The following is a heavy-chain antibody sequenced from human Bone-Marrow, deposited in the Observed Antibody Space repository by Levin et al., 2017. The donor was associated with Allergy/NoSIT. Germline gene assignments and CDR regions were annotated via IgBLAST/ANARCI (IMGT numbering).Heavy chain of an antibody. J-gene: IGHJ4*02. Sequence: GGSLRLSCAASGLTFSSYAMSWVRQAPGKGLEWVSGIRGSGVGTYYADSVKGRFTISRDNSKNTLYLQMKSLRAEDTAVYYCAKDISSSWSTGDLDYWGQGTQVTVSS. V-gene: IGHV3-23*01. CDR2: IRGSGVGT. CDR1: GLTFSSYA. CDR3: AKDISSSWSTGDLDY. D-gene: IGHD6-6*01.